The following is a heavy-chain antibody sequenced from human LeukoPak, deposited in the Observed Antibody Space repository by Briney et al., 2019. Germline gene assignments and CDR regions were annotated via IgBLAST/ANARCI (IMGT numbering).Heavy chain of an antibody. Sequence: ASVKVSCKASGYTFTDYYIHRVRQAPGQGLEWMGWINPNSGGTNFAQRFQGRVTMTRDMSISTAYMELSRLTSDDTAVYYCAVPGYYTLGSYPQPSGFDYWGQGTLVTVSS. V-gene: IGHV1-2*02. D-gene: IGHD3-10*01. CDR2: INPNSGGT. CDR1: GYTFTDYY. CDR3: AVPGYYTLGSYPQPSGFDY. J-gene: IGHJ4*02.